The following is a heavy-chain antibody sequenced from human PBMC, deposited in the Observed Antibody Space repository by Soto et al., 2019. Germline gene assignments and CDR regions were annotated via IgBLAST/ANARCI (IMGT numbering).Heavy chain of an antibody. CDR3: ARDLHGDPRGY. J-gene: IGHJ4*02. D-gene: IGHD4-17*01. Sequence: SVKVSCKASGGTFSSYTISWVRQAPGQGLEWMGRIIPILGIANYAQKFQGRVTITADKSTSTAYMELSSLRSEDTAVYYCARDLHGDPRGYWGQGTLVTVSS. V-gene: IGHV1-69*04. CDR1: GGTFSSYT. CDR2: IIPILGIA.